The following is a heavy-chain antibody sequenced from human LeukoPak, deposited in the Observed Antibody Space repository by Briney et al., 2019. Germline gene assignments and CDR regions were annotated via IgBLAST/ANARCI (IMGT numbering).Heavy chain of an antibody. CDR3: ASSRGPCDS. CDR2: ISSSSSTI. V-gene: IGHV3-48*01. CDR1: GFTFSSYS. D-gene: IGHD3-10*01. J-gene: IGHJ5*01. Sequence: GGSLRLSCAASGFTFSSYSMNWVRQAPGKGLEWVSYISSSSSTIYYADSVKGRFTISRDNAKKSLYLQMDSLRAEDTAIYYCASSRGPCDSWGQGTLVTVSS.